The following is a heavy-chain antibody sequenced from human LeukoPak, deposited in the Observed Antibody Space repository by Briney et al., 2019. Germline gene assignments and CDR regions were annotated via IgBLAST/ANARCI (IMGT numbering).Heavy chain of an antibody. J-gene: IGHJ6*02. V-gene: IGHV3-9*01. CDR2: ISWNSGSI. CDR1: GFTFDDYA. CDR3: AKDQDYYYYYGMDG. Sequence: QAGGSLRLSCAASGFTFDDYAMHWVRQAPGKGLEWVSGISWNSGSIGYADSVKGRFTISRDNAKNSLYLQMNSLRAEDTALYYCAKDQDYYYYYGMDGWGQGTTVTVSS.